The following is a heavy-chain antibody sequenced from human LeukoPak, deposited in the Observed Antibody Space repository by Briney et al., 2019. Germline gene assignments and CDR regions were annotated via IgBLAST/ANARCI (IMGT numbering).Heavy chain of an antibody. CDR2: IRYDGSNK. Sequence: GGSLRLSCAASGFTFSSYGMHWVRQAPGKGLEWVAFIRYDGSNKYYADSVKGRFTISRDNSKNTPYLQMNSLRAEDMAVYYCAKKARSIAVAGTAIDYWGQGTLVTVSS. CDR3: AKKARSIAVAGTAIDY. CDR1: GFTFSSYG. D-gene: IGHD6-19*01. V-gene: IGHV3-30*02. J-gene: IGHJ4*02.